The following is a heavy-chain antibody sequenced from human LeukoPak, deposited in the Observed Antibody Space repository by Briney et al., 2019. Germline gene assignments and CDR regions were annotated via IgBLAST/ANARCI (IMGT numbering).Heavy chain of an antibody. CDR3: AREGFGDILTGYYRGIIDY. D-gene: IGHD3-9*01. V-gene: IGHV4-39*07. Sequence: PSETLSLTCTVSGGSISSSTYYWAWIRQPPGKGLEWIGSMYYSGSTFYNPSLKSRVTMSVDTSKNQFSLKLSSVTAADTAVYYCAREGFGDILTGYYRGIIDYWGQGTLVTVSS. J-gene: IGHJ4*02. CDR2: MYYSGST. CDR1: GGSISSSTYY.